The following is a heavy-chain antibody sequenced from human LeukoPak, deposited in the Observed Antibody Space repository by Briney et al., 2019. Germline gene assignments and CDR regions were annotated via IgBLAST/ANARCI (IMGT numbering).Heavy chain of an antibody. CDR3: ARDPVVVPAAMRVYYYYYMDV. CDR1: GFTFSSYS. V-gene: IGHV3-21*01. D-gene: IGHD2-2*01. Sequence: GGSLRLSCAASGFTFSSYSMNWVRQAPGKGLEWVSSISSSSSYIYYADSVKGRFTISRDNAKNSLYLQMNSLRAEDTAVYYCARDPVVVPAAMRVYYYYYMDVWGKGTTVTVSS. J-gene: IGHJ6*03. CDR2: ISSSSSYI.